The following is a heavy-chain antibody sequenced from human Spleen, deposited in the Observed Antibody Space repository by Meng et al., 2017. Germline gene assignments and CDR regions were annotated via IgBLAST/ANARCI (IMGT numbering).Heavy chain of an antibody. J-gene: IGHJ4*02. D-gene: IGHD4-17*01. Sequence: QVQLQDSGPGLCQPSGTLSLTCAVSGDSISNTNWWTWVRRPPGKGLEWIGEIYPSGTTDFNPSLKSRVTISVDRANNQFSLKLSSVTAADTAVYYCAGGSLTVTTENINYWGQGTLVTVSS. CDR2: IYPSGTT. CDR3: AGGSLTVTTENINY. V-gene: IGHV4-4*02. CDR1: GDSISNTNW.